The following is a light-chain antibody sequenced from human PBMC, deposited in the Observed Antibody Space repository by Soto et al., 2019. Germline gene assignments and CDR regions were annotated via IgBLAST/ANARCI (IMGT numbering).Light chain of an antibody. J-gene: IGKJ1*01. V-gene: IGKV1-9*01. Sequence: DIRLTQSPSFLSASVGDRVTITCRASQGISSFLAWYQQRPGKAPKLLIFGASILQTGVPSRFSGSGSGTEFTLTINSLQPEDFATYYCQQFNAYPRTFGQGTKVDIK. CDR2: GAS. CDR3: QQFNAYPRT. CDR1: QGISSF.